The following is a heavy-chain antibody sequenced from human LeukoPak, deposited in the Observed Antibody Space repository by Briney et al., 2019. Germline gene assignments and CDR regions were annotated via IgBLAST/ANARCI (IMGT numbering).Heavy chain of an antibody. D-gene: IGHD3-9*01. Sequence: SETLSLTCAVSGSSVSGGGYSWSWIRQSPGKGLEWIAYIFHSGNTYYNPSLKSRATISIDRSKNQFSLKLSSVTAADTAVYYCARGYDVLTSHDYFDYWGQGTLVTVSS. CDR2: IFHSGNT. J-gene: IGHJ4*02. CDR1: GSSVSGGGYS. CDR3: ARGYDVLTSHDYFDY. V-gene: IGHV4-30-2*06.